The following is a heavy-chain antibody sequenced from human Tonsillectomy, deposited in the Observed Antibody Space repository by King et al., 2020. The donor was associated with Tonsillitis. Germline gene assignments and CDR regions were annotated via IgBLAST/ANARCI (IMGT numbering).Heavy chain of an antibody. Sequence: VQLQQWGAGLLKPSETLSLTCAVYGGSFSGYYWSWIRQPPGKGLVGIGEINHSGSTNYNPSLKSRVTISVDTSKNQFSLKLSSVTAADTAVYYCGRGGWYYFDYWGQGTLVTVSS. CDR3: GRGGWYYFDY. CDR2: INHSGST. D-gene: IGHD6-19*01. J-gene: IGHJ4*02. V-gene: IGHV4-34*01. CDR1: GGSFSGYY.